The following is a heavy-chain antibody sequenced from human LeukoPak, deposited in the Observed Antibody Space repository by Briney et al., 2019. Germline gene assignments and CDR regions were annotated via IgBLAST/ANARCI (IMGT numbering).Heavy chain of an antibody. V-gene: IGHV1-3*01. J-gene: IGHJ4*02. Sequence: ASVKVSCKASGYTFTSYAMHWVRQAPGRRLERMGWINAGNGNTKYSQKFQGRVTITRDTSASTAYMELSSLRSEDTAVYYCARVAEVLRFLEWPYYFDYWGQGTLVTVSS. CDR1: GYTFTSYA. D-gene: IGHD3-3*01. CDR3: ARVAEVLRFLEWPYYFDY. CDR2: INAGNGNT.